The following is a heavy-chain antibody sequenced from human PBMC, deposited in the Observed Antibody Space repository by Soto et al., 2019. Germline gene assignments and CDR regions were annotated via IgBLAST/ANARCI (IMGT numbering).Heavy chain of an antibody. CDR1: GGSISSSNW. J-gene: IGHJ5*02. D-gene: IGHD3-16*01. CDR3: ARWPAGGTSYVWGSYPNP. CDR2: IYHSGST. V-gene: IGHV4-4*02. Sequence: QVQLQESGPGLVKPSGTLSLTCAVSGGSISSSNWWSWVRQPPGKGLEWIGEIYHSGSTNYNPSLKSRVTISVDKSKNQFSLKLSSVTAADTAVYYCARWPAGGTSYVWGSYPNPWGQGTLVTVSS.